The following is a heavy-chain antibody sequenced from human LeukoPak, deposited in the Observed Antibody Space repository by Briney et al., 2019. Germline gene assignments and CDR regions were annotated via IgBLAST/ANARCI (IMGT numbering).Heavy chain of an antibody. D-gene: IGHD6-13*01. CDR1: RFTFRSYA. Sequence: GGSLRLSCAASRFTFRSYAMHWVRQAPGKGLEWVAVISYDGSNKYYADSVKGRFTISRDNSKNTLYLQMNSLRAEDTAVYYCAREVGYSSSWYHLPFDYWGQGTLVTVSS. J-gene: IGHJ4*02. CDR3: AREVGYSSSWYHLPFDY. V-gene: IGHV3-30-3*01. CDR2: ISYDGSNK.